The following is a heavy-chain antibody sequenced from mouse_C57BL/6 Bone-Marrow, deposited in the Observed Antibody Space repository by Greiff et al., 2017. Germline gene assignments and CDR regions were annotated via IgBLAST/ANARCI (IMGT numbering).Heavy chain of an antibody. D-gene: IGHD2-4*01. Sequence: VQVVESGAELARPGASVKLSCKASGYTFTSYGISWVKQRTGQGLEWIGEIYPRSGHTYYNEKFKGKATLTADRSSSTAYMELRSLTSEDSAVYFCARNDYDGFAYWGQGTLVTVSA. J-gene: IGHJ3*01. CDR3: ARNDYDGFAY. CDR1: GYTFTSYG. CDR2: IYPRSGHT. V-gene: IGHV1-81*01.